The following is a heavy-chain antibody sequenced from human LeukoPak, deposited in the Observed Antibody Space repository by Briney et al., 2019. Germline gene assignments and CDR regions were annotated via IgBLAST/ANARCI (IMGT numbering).Heavy chain of an antibody. J-gene: IGHJ6*02. CDR2: INHSGST. CDR3: ARGALRPSRISMDV. CDR1: GGSFSGYY. D-gene: IGHD3-10*01. V-gene: IGHV4-34*01. Sequence: SETLSLTCAVYGGSFSGYYWSWIRQPPGKGLEWIGEINHSGSTNYNPSLKSRVTISVDTSKNQFSLKLSSVTAADTAVYYCARGALRPSRISMDVWGQGTTVTVS.